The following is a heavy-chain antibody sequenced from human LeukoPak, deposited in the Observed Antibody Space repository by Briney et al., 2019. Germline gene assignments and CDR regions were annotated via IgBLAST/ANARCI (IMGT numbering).Heavy chain of an antibody. V-gene: IGHV1-46*01. CDR1: GFTFTDYY. Sequence: ASVKVSCKASGFTFTDYYIHWVRQAPGQGLEWMGIINPSGGSTGYAQKFRGRVTMTRDTSTSTLYMELSSLRSEDTAVYYCARRSSGYYYSDYWGQGTLVTVSS. CDR2: INPSGGST. CDR3: ARRSSGYYYSDY. D-gene: IGHD3-22*01. J-gene: IGHJ4*02.